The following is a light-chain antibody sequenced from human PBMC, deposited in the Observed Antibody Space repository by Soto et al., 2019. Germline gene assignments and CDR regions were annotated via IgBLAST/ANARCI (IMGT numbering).Light chain of an antibody. J-gene: IGKJ4*01. Sequence: ETVLTQSPGTLSLSPGERATLSCRASQSISSGYLAWYQQRPGQAPRLLISGASNRATGIPDRFSGSGSGTDVTLTISRLEPEDFAVYYCQQYGGSPLVTFGGGTQVEIK. CDR1: QSISSGY. CDR2: GAS. V-gene: IGKV3-20*01. CDR3: QQYGGSPLVT.